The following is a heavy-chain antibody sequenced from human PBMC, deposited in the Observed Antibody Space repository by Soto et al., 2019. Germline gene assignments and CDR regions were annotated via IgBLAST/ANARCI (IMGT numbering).Heavy chain of an antibody. Sequence: PSETLSLTCAVYGGSFSGYYWSWIRQPPGKGLEWIGEINHSGSTNYNPSLKSRVTISVDTSKNQFSLKLSSVTAADTAVYYCARSMVLLWFGEPKGWFDPCGQGTLVTVS. CDR2: INHSGST. CDR3: ARSMVLLWFGEPKGWFDP. J-gene: IGHJ5*02. V-gene: IGHV4-34*01. D-gene: IGHD3-10*01. CDR1: GGSFSGYY.